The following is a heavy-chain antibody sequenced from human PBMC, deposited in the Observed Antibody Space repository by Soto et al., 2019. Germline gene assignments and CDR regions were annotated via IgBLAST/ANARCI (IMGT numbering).Heavy chain of an antibody. D-gene: IGHD6-25*01. CDR2: ITGSGGGT. V-gene: IGHV3-23*01. CDR1: GFTFSNDA. J-gene: IGHJ4*02. Sequence: PGGSLRLSCAASGFTFSNDAMTWVRQAPWKGLECVSVITGSGGGTYFVDSVKGRFTISRDNSKNTVYLQMNILRSEDTALYYCSKRPRTAATFHYRGKGLQVTVSS. CDR3: SKRPRTAATFHY.